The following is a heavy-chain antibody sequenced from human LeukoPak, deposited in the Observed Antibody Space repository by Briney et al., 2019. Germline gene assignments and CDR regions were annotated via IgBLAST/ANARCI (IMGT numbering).Heavy chain of an antibody. J-gene: IGHJ3*02. V-gene: IGHV3-30-3*01. CDR3: ARELEIVVVPAAQPNIAFDI. D-gene: IGHD2-2*03. CDR2: ISYDGSNK. Sequence: GRSLRLSCAASGFTFSSYAMHWVRQAPGKGLEWVAVISYDGSNKYYADSVKGRFTIYRDNSKNTLYLQMNSLRAEDTAVYYCARELEIVVVPAAQPNIAFDIWGQGTMVTVSS. CDR1: GFTFSSYA.